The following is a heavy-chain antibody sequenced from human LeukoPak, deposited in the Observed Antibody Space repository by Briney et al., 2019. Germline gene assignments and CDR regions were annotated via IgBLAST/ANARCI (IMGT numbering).Heavy chain of an antibody. V-gene: IGHV3-66*02. D-gene: IGHD2-2*01. CDR2: IYSGGST. Sequence: GGSLRLSCAASGFTVSSNYMSWVRQAPGKGLEWASVIYSGGSTYYADSVKGRFTISRDNSKNTLYLQMNSLRAEDTAVYYCARVVPAAWIVDYWGQGTLVTVSS. J-gene: IGHJ4*02. CDR1: GFTVSSNY. CDR3: ARVVPAAWIVDY.